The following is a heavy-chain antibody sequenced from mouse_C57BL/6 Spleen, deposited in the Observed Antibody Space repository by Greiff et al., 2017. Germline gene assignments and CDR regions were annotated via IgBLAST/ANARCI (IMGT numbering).Heavy chain of an antibody. CDR1: GFSLSTSGMG. D-gene: IGHD2-4*01. CDR3: ARSGDYEVGGSFAY. CDR2: IYWDDDK. Sequence: ESGPGILQSSQTLSLTCSFSGFSLSTSGMGVSWIRQPSGKGLEWLAHIYWDDDKRYNPSLKSRLTISKDTSRNQVFLKITSVDTADTATYYCARSGDYEVGGSFAYWGQGTLVTVSA. J-gene: IGHJ3*01. V-gene: IGHV8-12*01.